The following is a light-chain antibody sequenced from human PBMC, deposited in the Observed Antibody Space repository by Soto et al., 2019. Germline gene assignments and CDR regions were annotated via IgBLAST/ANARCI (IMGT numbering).Light chain of an antibody. Sequence: EIVLTQSPGTLSLSPGERSTLSCRASQSVSSSYLAWYQQKPGQAPRLLIYGASSRATGIPDRFSGSGSGTDFTLTISRLEPEDVAVYYCQQYGSSPSLTVGGGTKVEIK. J-gene: IGKJ4*01. CDR1: QSVSSSY. V-gene: IGKV3-20*01. CDR2: GAS. CDR3: QQYGSSPSLT.